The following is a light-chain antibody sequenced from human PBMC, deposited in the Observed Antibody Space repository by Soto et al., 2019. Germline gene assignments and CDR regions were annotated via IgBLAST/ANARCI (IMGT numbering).Light chain of an antibody. CDR2: DAS. Sequence: SVLTQSPRTLSLSPGGIATLSCRARQSITSTYLTWYHQRPGQAPRLLIYDASRRATGIPDRVSGSGSGTDFSLTISRLEPEDFAVYYCQHYDSARWTFGLGTKVDIK. CDR3: QHYDSARWT. J-gene: IGKJ1*01. V-gene: IGKV3-20*01. CDR1: QSITSTY.